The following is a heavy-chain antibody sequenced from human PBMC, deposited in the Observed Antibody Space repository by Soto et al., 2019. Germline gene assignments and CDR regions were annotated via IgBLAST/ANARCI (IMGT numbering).Heavy chain of an antibody. V-gene: IGHV3-30-3*01. J-gene: IGHJ4*02. CDR3: ASSPRSSGLYYFDY. D-gene: IGHD6-19*01. Sequence: GGSLRLSCAASGFTFSSYARHWVRQAPGKGLEWVAVISYDGSNKYYADSVKGRFTISRDNSKNTLYLQMNSLRAEDTAVYYCASSPRSSGLYYFDYWGQGTLVTVSS. CDR1: GFTFSSYA. CDR2: ISYDGSNK.